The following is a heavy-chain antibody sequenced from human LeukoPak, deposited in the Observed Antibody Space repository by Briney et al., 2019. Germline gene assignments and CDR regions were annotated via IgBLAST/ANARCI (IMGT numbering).Heavy chain of an antibody. D-gene: IGHD2-2*01. V-gene: IGHV3-23*01. CDR3: AKEEIVVVPAAMGGGYYFDY. J-gene: IGHJ4*02. Sequence: PGGSLRPSCAASGFTFSSYAMSWVRQAPGKGLEWVSAISGSGGSTYYADSVKGRFTISRDNSKNTLYLQMNSLRAEDTAVYYCAKEEIVVVPAAMGGGYYFDYWGQGTLVTVSS. CDR1: GFTFSSYA. CDR2: ISGSGGST.